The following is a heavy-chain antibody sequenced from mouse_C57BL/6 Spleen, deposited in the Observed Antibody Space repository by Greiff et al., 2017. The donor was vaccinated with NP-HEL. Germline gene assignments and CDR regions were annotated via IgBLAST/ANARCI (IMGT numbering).Heavy chain of an antibody. J-gene: IGHJ4*01. Sequence: QVQLQQPGAELVKPGASVKLSCKASGYTFTSYWMHWVKQRPGQGLEWIGMIHPNSGSTNYNEKFKSKATLTVEKSSSTAYMQLSSLTSEDSAVYYCARCDYYAMDYWGQGTSVTVSS. CDR3: ARCDYYAMDY. V-gene: IGHV1-64*01. CDR2: IHPNSGST. CDR1: GYTFTSYW.